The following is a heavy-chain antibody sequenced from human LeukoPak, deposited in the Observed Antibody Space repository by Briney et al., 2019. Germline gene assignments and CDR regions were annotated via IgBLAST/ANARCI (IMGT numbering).Heavy chain of an antibody. Sequence: SETLSLTCTVSGGSISSGSYYWSWIRQPAGKGLEWIGRIYTSGSTNYNPSLQSRVTISLDTSKNQFSLKLSSVIAADTAVYYCARVGRVVTADFDYWGQGTLVTVSS. D-gene: IGHD3-3*01. CDR1: GGSISSGSYY. CDR3: ARVGRVVTADFDY. V-gene: IGHV4-61*02. CDR2: IYTSGST. J-gene: IGHJ4*02.